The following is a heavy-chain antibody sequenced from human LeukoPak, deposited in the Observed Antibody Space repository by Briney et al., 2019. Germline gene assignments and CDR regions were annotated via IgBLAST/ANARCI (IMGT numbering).Heavy chain of an antibody. J-gene: IGHJ6*03. V-gene: IGHV3-74*01. CDR3: ARDLATDCTNGVCYTYYYYYMDV. D-gene: IGHD2-8*01. CDR1: GFTFSSYW. CDR2: INSDGSST. Sequence: GGSLRLSCAASGFTFSSYWMHWVRQAPGKGLVWVSRINSDGSSTSYADSVKGRFTISRDNAKNTLYLQMNSLRAEDTAVYYCARDLATDCTNGVCYTYYYYYMDVWGKGTTVTVSS.